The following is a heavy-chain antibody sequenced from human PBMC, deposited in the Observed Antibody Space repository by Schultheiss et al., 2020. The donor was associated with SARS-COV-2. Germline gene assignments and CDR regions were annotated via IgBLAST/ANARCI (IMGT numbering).Heavy chain of an antibody. V-gene: IGHV3-23*03. D-gene: IGHD1-14*01. CDR1: GFTFSSYA. Sequence: GESLKISCAASGFTFSSYAMSWVRQAPGKGLEWVSVIYSGGSTYYADSVKGRFTISRDNSKNTLYLQMNSLRAEDTAVYYCAKQNTGNPNGWGQGTLVTVSS. J-gene: IGHJ4*02. CDR2: IYSGGST. CDR3: AKQNTGNPNG.